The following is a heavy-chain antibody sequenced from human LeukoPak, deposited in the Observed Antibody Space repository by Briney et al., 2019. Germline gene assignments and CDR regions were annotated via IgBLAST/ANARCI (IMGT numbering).Heavy chain of an antibody. V-gene: IGHV1-69*05. CDR3: ALSRGSPGWFDP. Sequence: ASVKVSCKASGGTFSSYAISGVRQAPGQGLEWMGGIIPIFGTANYAQKFQGRVTITTDESTSTAYMELSSLRSEDTAVYYCALSRGSPGWFDPWGQGTLVTVSS. D-gene: IGHD3-10*01. J-gene: IGHJ5*02. CDR1: GGTFSSYA. CDR2: IIPIFGTA.